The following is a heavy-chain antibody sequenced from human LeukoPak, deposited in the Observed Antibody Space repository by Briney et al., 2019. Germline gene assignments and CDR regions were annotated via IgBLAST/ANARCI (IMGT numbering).Heavy chain of an antibody. J-gene: IGHJ5*02. CDR2: IYYTGST. D-gene: IGHD4-17*01. CDR3: TRDTGTTGEVKFDP. Sequence: SSQTLSLTCTVSGGSISGYYWTWIRQPPGKSLEWIGQIYYTGSTNYNPSLKSRLTMSVDTSKNQFSLKLSSVTAADTAVYFCTRDTGTTGEVKFDPWGQGTLVTVSS. V-gene: IGHV4-59*12. CDR1: GGSISGYY.